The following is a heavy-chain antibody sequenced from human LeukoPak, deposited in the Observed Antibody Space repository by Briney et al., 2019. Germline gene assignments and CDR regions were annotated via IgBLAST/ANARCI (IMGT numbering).Heavy chain of an antibody. CDR2: IYSGGST. Sequence: PGGSLSRSCVASGFTVSSNYMSWVRQAPGKGLEWVSVIYSGGSTYYADSVKGRFTISRDNSKNTLYLQMNSLRAEDTAVYYCASGSGSYRTPYYYMDVWGTVTTVTVSS. V-gene: IGHV3-53*01. D-gene: IGHD3-10*01. CDR3: ASGSGSYRTPYYYMDV. CDR1: GFTVSSNY. J-gene: IGHJ6*03.